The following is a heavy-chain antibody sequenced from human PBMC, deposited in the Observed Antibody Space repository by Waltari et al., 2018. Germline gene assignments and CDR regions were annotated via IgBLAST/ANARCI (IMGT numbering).Heavy chain of an antibody. V-gene: IGHV3-7*03. CDR1: GFSFSAYW. CDR2: IKYAGSGT. CDR3: ARGSTGYVRVWDC. J-gene: IGHJ4*02. Sequence: EVQLMESGGGLVQPGGSLRLSCAASGFSFSAYWVTWVRQAPGKGLEGVANIKYAGSGTYHVDAVNGRFTISRDNAKNALYLQMNDVSAEDTAIYYCARGSTGYVRVWDCWGQGTVVTVSS. D-gene: IGHD2-2*01.